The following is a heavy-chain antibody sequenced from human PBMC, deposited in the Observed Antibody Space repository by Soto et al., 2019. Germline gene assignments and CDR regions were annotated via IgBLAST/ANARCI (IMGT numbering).Heavy chain of an antibody. Sequence: QVQLQESGPRLVKPSGTLSLTCAVSGGSISSSNWWTWVRQSPGKGLEWIGEIYHSGSTNYNPSLKSRITISVDTSKNQFSLRLNSVTAADTAMYYCAREQGAFIDWGQGTLVTVSS. CDR1: GGSISSSNW. D-gene: IGHD3-16*02. CDR2: IYHSGST. J-gene: IGHJ4*02. CDR3: AREQGAFID. V-gene: IGHV4-4*02.